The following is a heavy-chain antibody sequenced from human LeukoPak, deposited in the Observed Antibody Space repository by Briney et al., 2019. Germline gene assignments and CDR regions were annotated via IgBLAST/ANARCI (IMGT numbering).Heavy chain of an antibody. CDR3: TRGYSRVWTYAFDI. J-gene: IGHJ3*02. CDR2: ISNKANSYTT. D-gene: IGHD6-19*01. Sequence: PGGSLRLSCAASGFGFTFSDHYMDWVRQAPGKGLEWVGRISNKANSYTTEYAASVKGRFTISRDDSRNSLFLQMNSLKTEDTAVYHCTRGYSRVWTYAFDIWGQGTMVTVSS. V-gene: IGHV3-72*01. CDR1: GFGFTFSDHY.